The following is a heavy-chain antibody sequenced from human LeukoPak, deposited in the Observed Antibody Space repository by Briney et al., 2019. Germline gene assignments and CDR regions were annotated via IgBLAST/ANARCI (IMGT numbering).Heavy chain of an antibody. J-gene: IGHJ6*03. CDR3: ARVAGGRELRYYYYYMDV. CDR1: GGSFSGYY. CDR2: INDSGST. Sequence: SETLSLTCAVYGGSFSGYYWSWIRQPPGKGLEWIGEINDSGSTKYNPSLKSRVTISVDTSKNLFSLKLSSVTAADTAVYYCARVAGGRELRYYYYYMDVWGKGTTVTVSS. V-gene: IGHV4-34*01. D-gene: IGHD1-7*01.